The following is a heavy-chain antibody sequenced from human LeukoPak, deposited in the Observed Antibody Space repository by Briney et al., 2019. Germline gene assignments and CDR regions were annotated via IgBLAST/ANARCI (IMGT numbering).Heavy chain of an antibody. CDR2: IYHSGST. CDR1: GGSISSRSYC. Sequence: PSETLSLTCTVSGGSISSRSYCWGWIRQPPGKGLEWIGSIYHSGSTYYNPSLKSRVTISVDTSKNQFSLKLSSVTAADTAVYYCARIRQLWIPYYFDYWGQGTLVTVSS. CDR3: ARIRQLWIPYYFDY. J-gene: IGHJ4*02. V-gene: IGHV4-39*07. D-gene: IGHD5-18*01.